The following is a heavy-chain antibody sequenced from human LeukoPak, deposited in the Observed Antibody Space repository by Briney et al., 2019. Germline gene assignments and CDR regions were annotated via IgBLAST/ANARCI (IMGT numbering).Heavy chain of an antibody. CDR1: GGSFSGYY. D-gene: IGHD3-10*01. CDR2: INHSGST. J-gene: IGHJ6*04. CDR3: ARGHPHPMVRGGIKGMDV. V-gene: IGHV4-34*01. Sequence: SETLSLTCAVYGGSFSGYYWSWIRQPPGKGLEWIGEINHSGSTNYNPSLKSRVTISVDTSKNQFSLKPSSVTAADTAVYYCARGHPHPMVRGGIKGMDVWGKGTTVTVSS.